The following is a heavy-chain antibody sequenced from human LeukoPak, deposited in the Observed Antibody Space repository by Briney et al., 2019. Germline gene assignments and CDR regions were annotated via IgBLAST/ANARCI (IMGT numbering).Heavy chain of an antibody. CDR2: ISQRQIT. Sequence: SETLSLTCTVPSHSITNNYFGWIRQSPGKGLEWIGSISQRQITYYSPSLRSRVTVSRETSNKQFSLRLTSVTAGDTAIYYCVSHETPYYYIDVWGKGTPVTISS. V-gene: IGHV4-38-2*02. CDR3: VSHETPYYYIDV. CDR1: SHSITNNYF. J-gene: IGHJ6*03.